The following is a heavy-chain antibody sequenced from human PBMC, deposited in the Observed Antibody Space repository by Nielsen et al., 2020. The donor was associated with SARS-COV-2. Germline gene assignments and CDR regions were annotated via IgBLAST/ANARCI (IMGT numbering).Heavy chain of an antibody. CDR3: ARLGDTAMVGTRYYYYYMDV. D-gene: IGHD5-18*01. Sequence: GESLKISCKGSGYSFTSYWISWVRQMPGKGLEWMGRIDPSDSYTNYSPSFQGHVTISADKSISTAYLQWSSLKASDTAMYYCARLGDTAMVGTRYYYYYMDVWGKGTTVTVSS. CDR2: IDPSDSYT. CDR1: GYSFTSYW. J-gene: IGHJ6*03. V-gene: IGHV5-10-1*01.